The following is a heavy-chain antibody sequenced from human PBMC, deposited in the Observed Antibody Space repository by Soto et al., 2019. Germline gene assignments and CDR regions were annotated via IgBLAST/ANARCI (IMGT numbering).Heavy chain of an antibody. V-gene: IGHV4-31*03. D-gene: IGHD6-19*01. CDR1: GGSISSGGYY. Sequence: SETLSLTCTVSGGSISSGGYYWSWIRQHPGKGLEWIGYIYYSGSTYYNPSLKSRVTISVDTSKNQFSLKLSSVTAADTAVYYCARDRVAVASYYYYGMDVWGQGTTVTVSS. CDR3: ARDRVAVASYYYYGMDV. CDR2: IYYSGST. J-gene: IGHJ6*02.